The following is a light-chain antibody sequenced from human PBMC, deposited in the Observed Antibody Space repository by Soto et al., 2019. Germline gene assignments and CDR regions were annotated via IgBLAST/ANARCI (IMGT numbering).Light chain of an antibody. V-gene: IGKV1-9*01. CDR2: AAS. CDR3: QQLNSYPRT. CDR1: QGITSY. Sequence: DIQLTQSPSVLSASVGDRVTITCRASQGITSYLAWYQQKPGKVPKLLIYAASTLHSGVPSRFSRSGSGTEFTLTISSLQPEDFATYYCQQLNSYPRTFGQGTKVEIK. J-gene: IGKJ1*01.